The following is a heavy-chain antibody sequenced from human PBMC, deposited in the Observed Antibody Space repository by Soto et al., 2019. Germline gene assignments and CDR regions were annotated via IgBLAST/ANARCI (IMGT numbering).Heavy chain of an antibody. V-gene: IGHV4-4*02. J-gene: IGHJ4*02. CDR3: ARAAMGGSSWPFDY. Sequence: QVQLQESGPGLVKPSGTLSLTCAVSGGSISSSNWWSWVRQPPGKGLEWIGEIYHSGSTSYKPSRKSRVTMSVDKSKNQFSLKLSSVTAAATAVYYCARAAMGGSSWPFDYWGQGTLVTVSS. CDR1: GGSISSSNW. D-gene: IGHD6-13*01. CDR2: IYHSGST.